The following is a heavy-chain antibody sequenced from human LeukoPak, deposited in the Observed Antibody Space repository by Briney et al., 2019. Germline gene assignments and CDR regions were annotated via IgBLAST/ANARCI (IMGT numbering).Heavy chain of an antibody. CDR3: AKAWAITFRGVIVTCFDY. CDR1: GFTFSSYG. D-gene: IGHD3-16*02. CDR2: IRYDGSNK. V-gene: IGHV3-30*02. Sequence: GGSLRLSCAASGFTFSSYGMHWVRQAPGKGLEWVAFIRYDGSNKYYADSVKGRFTISRDNSKNTLYLQMNSLRAEDTAVYYCAKAWAITFRGVIVTCFDYWGPGTLVTVSS. J-gene: IGHJ4*02.